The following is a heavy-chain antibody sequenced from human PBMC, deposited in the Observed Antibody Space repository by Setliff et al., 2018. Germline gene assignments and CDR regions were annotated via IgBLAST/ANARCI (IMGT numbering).Heavy chain of an antibody. V-gene: IGHV3-30*02. D-gene: IGHD2-8*02. CDR3: AKSPVAYCSGAVCYPFDY. CDR2: IRFDGSIK. CDR1: RFSFNYFG. Sequence: PGGSLRLSCAASRFSFNYFGMHWVRQAPGKGLEWVGFIRFDGSIKYYADSVKGRFTISRDNARNTLYLQMNSLRAEDTAVYFCAKSPVAYCSGAVCYPFDYWGQGTLVTVSS. J-gene: IGHJ4*02.